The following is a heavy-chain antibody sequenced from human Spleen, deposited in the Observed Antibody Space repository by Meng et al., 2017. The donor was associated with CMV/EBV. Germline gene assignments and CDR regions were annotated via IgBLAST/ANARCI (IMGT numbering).Heavy chain of an antibody. D-gene: IGHD6-13*01. J-gene: IGHJ6*02. CDR2: FSGSGGST. CDR1: GFTFSSYA. V-gene: IGHV3-23*01. CDR3: AKGCIAAAGYYYYGMDV. Sequence: GGSLRLSCAASGFTFSSYAMSWVRQAPGKGLEWVSAFSGSGGSTYYADSVKGRFTISRDNSKNTLYLQMNSLRAEDTAVYYCAKGCIAAAGYYYYGMDVWGQGTTVTVSS.